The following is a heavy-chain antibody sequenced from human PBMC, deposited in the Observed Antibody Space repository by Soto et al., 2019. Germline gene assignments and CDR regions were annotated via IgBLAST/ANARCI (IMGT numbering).Heavy chain of an antibody. CDR3: AKVGPAVTTRAYDS. CDR2: IGGNGGST. CDR1: GCNIVSYC. D-gene: IGHD4-17*01. J-gene: IGHJ4*02. V-gene: IGHV3-23*01. Sequence: PGGSLRLSCTASGCNIVSYCMTWVRKAPGKGLEWVSTIGGNGGSTYYADSVKGRFTVSRDSSRNTVYLQMNTLRAEDTAVYYCAKVGPAVTTRAYDSWGQGTLVTVSS.